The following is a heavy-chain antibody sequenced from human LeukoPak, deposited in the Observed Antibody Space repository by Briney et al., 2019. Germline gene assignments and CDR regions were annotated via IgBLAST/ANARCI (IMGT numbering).Heavy chain of an antibody. V-gene: IGHV1-58*02. J-gene: IGHJ4*02. CDR1: GFTFTSSA. CDR2: IVVGSGNT. D-gene: IGHD1-26*01. Sequence: SVKVSCKASGFTFTSSAMQWVRQARGQRLEWIGWIVVGSGNTNYAQKFQERVTITRDMSTSTAYMELSSLGSEDTAVYYCAADGRDLYSGSYSPFDYWGQGTLVTVSS. CDR3: AADGRDLYSGSYSPFDY.